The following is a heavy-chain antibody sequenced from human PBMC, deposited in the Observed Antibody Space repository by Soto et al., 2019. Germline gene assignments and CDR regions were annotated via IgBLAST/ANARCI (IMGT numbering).Heavy chain of an antibody. V-gene: IGHV3-53*01. J-gene: IGHJ6*02. D-gene: IGHD6-13*01. CDR2: IYSGGST. CDR1: GFTVSSNY. CDR3: ARKYSSSWFPDYYYGMDV. Sequence: AGGSLRLSCAASGFTVSSNYMSWVRQAPGKGLEWVSVIYSGGSTYYADSVKGRFTISRDNSKNTLYLQMNSLRAEDTAVYYCARKYSSSWFPDYYYGMDVWGQGTTVTVSS.